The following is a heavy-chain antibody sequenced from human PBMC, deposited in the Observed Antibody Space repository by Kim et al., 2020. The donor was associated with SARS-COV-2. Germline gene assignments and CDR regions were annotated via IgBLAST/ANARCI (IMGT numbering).Heavy chain of an antibody. J-gene: IGHJ4*02. CDR2: IWYDGSNK. CDR1: GFTFSSYG. V-gene: IGHV3-33*01. CDR3: ARVAVMATNWGLFDY. D-gene: IGHD7-27*01. Sequence: GGSLRLSCAASGFTFSSYGMHWVRQAPGKGLEWVAVIWYDGSNKYYADSVKGRFTISRDNSKNTLYLQMNSLRAEDTAVYYCARVAVMATNWGLFDYWGQGTLVTVSS.